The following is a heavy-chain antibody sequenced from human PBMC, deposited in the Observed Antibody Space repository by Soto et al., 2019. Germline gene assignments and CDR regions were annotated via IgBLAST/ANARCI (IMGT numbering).Heavy chain of an antibody. CDR3: VRAYNWNDYDAFDI. CDR1: GGTFSSYT. CDR2: IIPILGIA. V-gene: IGHV1-69*02. Sequence: SVKVSCKASGGTFSSYTISWVRQAPGQGLEWMGRIIPILGIANYAQKFQGRVTITADKSTSTAYMELSSLRSEDTAVYYCVRAYNWNDYDAFDIWGQGTMVTV. D-gene: IGHD1-1*01. J-gene: IGHJ3*02.